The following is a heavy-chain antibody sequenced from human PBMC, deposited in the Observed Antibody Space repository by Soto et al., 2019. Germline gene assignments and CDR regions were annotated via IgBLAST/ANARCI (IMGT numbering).Heavy chain of an antibody. CDR1: GASISSDC. V-gene: IGHV4-59*12. J-gene: IGHJ4*02. CDR3: ARRKFASGSYWHDY. CDR2: MHYSGSS. D-gene: IGHD3-10*01. Sequence: SETLSLTCTVSGASISSDCWTWIRQPPGKGLEWIGYMHYSGSSNYNPSLKSRVTISIDTSKNQFSLKVSSVTAADTAVYYCARRKFASGSYWHDYWGQGTLVTVSS.